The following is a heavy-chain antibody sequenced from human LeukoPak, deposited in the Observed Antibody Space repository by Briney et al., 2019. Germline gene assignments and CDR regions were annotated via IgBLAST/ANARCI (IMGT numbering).Heavy chain of an antibody. D-gene: IGHD6-19*01. CDR2: IYSGGST. CDR3: ARVGQWLVRSYYFDY. J-gene: IGHJ4*02. CDR1: GFTVSSNY. V-gene: IGHV3-53*01. Sequence: GGSLRLSCAASGFTVSSNYMSWVRQAPGKGLEWVAVIYSGGSTYYADSVKGRFTISRDNSKNTLYLQMNSLRAADTAVYYCARVGQWLVRSYYFDYWGQGTLVTVSS.